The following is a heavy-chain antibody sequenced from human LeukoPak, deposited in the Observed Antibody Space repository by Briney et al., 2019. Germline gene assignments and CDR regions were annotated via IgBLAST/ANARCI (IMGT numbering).Heavy chain of an antibody. V-gene: IGHV1-2*02. J-gene: IGHJ5*02. CDR3: ARDFEREIVVVPAT. CDR2: INPNSGGT. Sequence: AXVKVSCKASGYTFTGYYMHWVRQAPGQGLEWMGWINPNSGGTNYAQKFQGRVTMTRDTSNSTDYMEMSRLRSDDTAVYYCARDFEREIVVVPATWGQGTLVTVSS. D-gene: IGHD3-22*01. CDR1: GYTFTGYY.